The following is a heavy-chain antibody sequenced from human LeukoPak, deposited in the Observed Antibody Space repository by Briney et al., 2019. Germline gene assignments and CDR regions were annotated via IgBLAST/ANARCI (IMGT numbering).Heavy chain of an antibody. CDR2: INPNSGGT. J-gene: IGHJ2*01. CDR3: ARDAEWLDNWYFDL. CDR1: GYTFTGYY. V-gene: IGHV1-2*06. Sequence: ASVKVSCKASGYTFTGYYMHWVRQAPGQGLEWMGRINPNSGGTNYAQKFQGRVTMTRDTSISTAYMELSRLRSGDTAVYYCARDAEWLDNWYFDLWGRGTLVTVSS. D-gene: IGHD3-3*01.